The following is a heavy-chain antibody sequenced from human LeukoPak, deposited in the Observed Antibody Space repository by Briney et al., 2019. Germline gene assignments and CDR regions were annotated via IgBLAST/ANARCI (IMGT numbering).Heavy chain of an antibody. J-gene: IGHJ6*03. D-gene: IGHD3-9*01. CDR1: GGTFSSYA. CDR3: ARGPPDILSGYDYYYYYMDV. Sequence: SVTVSCKASGGTFSSYAISWVRQAPGQGLEWMGGIIPIFGTANYAQKFQGRVTITTDESTSTAYMELGSLRSEDTAVYYCARGPPDILSGYDYYYYYMDVWGKGTTVTVSS. CDR2: IIPIFGTA. V-gene: IGHV1-69*05.